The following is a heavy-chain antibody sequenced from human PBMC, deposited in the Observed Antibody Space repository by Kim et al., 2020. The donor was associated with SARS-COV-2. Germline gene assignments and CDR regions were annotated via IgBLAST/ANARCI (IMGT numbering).Heavy chain of an antibody. D-gene: IGHD2-2*01. CDR3: AREVGLLSMGHDAFDI. V-gene: IGHV4-4*07. Sequence: SLKSRVTMSVDTSKTQFSLKLSSVTAADTAVYYCAREVGLLSMGHDAFDIWGQGTMVTVSS. J-gene: IGHJ3*02.